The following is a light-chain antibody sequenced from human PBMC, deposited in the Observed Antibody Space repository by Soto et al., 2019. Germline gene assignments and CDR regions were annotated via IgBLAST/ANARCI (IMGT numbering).Light chain of an antibody. CDR3: GSYASSSTLYV. J-gene: IGLJ1*01. CDR2: DVS. Sequence: QSALTQPASVSGSPGQSITISCTGTSSDGGGYNYVSWYQQHSGKAPKLMIYDVSNRPSGVSNRFSGSKSGNTASLTISGLQAEDEADYYCGSYASSSTLYVFGTGTKLTVL. CDR1: SSDGGGYNY. V-gene: IGLV2-14*01.